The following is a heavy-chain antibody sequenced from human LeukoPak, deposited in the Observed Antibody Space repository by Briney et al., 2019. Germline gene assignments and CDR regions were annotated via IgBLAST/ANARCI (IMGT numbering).Heavy chain of an antibody. CDR3: ARDAPGGSGASDY. V-gene: IGHV3-21*01. D-gene: IGHD3-10*01. CDR2: ITGGDIYI. Sequence: GGSLRLSCAASGFTFSSYGMHWVRQAPGKGLEWISSITGGDIYIYYADSVKGRFTISRDNAKNSLYVQMNSLRAEDTAVYYCARDAPGGSGASDYWGQGTLVTVSS. J-gene: IGHJ4*02. CDR1: GFTFSSYG.